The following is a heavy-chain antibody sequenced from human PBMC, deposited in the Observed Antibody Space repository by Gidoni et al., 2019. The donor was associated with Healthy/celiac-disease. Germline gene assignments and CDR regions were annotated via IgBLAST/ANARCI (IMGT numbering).Heavy chain of an antibody. CDR1: GYTVTSYY. V-gene: IGHV1-46*01. CDR2: INPSGGST. J-gene: IGHJ6*02. CDR3: AREYCSSTGYYYYGMDV. D-gene: IGHD2-2*01. Sequence: QVQLVQSGAEVKKPGASVKVSCKASGYTVTSYYMHWVRQAPGQGLEWVGIINPSGGSTSYAQKFQGRVTMTRDTSTSTVYMELSSLRSEDTAVYYCAREYCSSTGYYYYGMDVWGQGPTVTVSS.